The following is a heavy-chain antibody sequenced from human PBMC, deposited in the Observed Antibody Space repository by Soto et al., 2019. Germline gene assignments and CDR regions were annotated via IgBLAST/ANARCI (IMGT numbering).Heavy chain of an antibody. CDR1: GFTFGDHA. D-gene: IGHD2-15*01. CDR3: ARGGWCSGGSCYSRLTYYYGMDV. J-gene: IGHJ6*02. V-gene: IGHV1-18*01. CDR2: ISAYNGNT. Sequence: PGGSLRLSCTASGFTFGDHAMSWVRQAPGQGLEWMGWISAYNGNTNYAQKLQGRVTMTTGTSTSTAYMELRSLRSDDTAVYYCARGGWCSGGSCYSRLTYYYGMDVWGQGTTVTVSS.